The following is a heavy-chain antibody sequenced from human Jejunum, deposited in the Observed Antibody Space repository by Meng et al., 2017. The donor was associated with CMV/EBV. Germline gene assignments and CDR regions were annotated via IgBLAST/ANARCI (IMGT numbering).Heavy chain of an antibody. J-gene: IGHJ4*02. Sequence: CTASEFSVSRNNMTWVRQAPGKGLEWVSAIYSGNTAYYADSVKGRFTISRDNSKNTLYLQMNSLRAEDTAVYYCAKKYSGSFDYWGQGTLVTVSS. D-gene: IGHD1-26*01. CDR1: EFSVSRNN. V-gene: IGHV3-53*01. CDR2: IYSGNTA. CDR3: AKKYSGSFDY.